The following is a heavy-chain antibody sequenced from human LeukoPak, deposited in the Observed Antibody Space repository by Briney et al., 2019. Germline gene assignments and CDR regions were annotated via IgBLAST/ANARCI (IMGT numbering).Heavy chain of an antibody. D-gene: IGHD5-18*01. Sequence: EASVKVSCKASGGTFSSYAISWVRQAPGQGLEWMGGIIPIFGTANYAQKFQGRVTITADKSTSTAYMELSSLRSEDTAVYYCAAPPLGGYSYVDYWGQGTLVTVSS. J-gene: IGHJ4*02. CDR1: GGTFSSYA. V-gene: IGHV1-69*06. CDR3: AAPPLGGYSYVDY. CDR2: IIPIFGTA.